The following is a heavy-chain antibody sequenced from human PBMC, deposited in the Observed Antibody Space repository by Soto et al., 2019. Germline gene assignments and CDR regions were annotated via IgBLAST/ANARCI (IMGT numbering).Heavy chain of an antibody. V-gene: IGHV3-33*01. D-gene: IGHD6-13*01. CDR1: GFTFSSYC. CDR3: ARDSKQQLAIDY. Sequence: GGSLRLSCAASGFTFSSYCMHWVRQAPGKGLEWVAVIWYDGSNKYYADSVKGRFTISRDNSKNTLYLQMNSLRAEDTAVYYCARDSKQQLAIDYWGQGTLVTVSS. CDR2: IWYDGSNK. J-gene: IGHJ4*02.